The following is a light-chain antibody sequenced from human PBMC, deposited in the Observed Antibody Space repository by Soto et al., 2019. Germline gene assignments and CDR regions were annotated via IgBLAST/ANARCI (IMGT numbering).Light chain of an antibody. CDR2: DVS. J-gene: IGLJ1*01. CDR3: SSYTSSSTRV. Sequence: QSALTQPASVSGSPGQSITISCTGTSSDVGGVSWYQQHPGKAPKLMIYDVSNRPSGVSNRFSGSKSGNTASLTISGLQDEDEADYYCSSYTSSSTRVFGTGTKLTVL. CDR1: SSDVGG. V-gene: IGLV2-14*01.